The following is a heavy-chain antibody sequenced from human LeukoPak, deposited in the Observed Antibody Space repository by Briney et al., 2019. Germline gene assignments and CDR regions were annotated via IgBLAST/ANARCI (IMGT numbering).Heavy chain of an antibody. J-gene: IGHJ4*02. CDR2: IRSKAYGGTT. CDR1: GFTFGDYA. V-gene: IGHV3-49*04. Sequence: GGSLRLSCTASGFTFGDYAMSWVRQAPGKGLEWVGFIRSKAYGGTTEYAASVKGRFTISRDDSKSIAYLQMNSLKTEDTAVYYCTRTVGQQLVLLYYFDYWGQGTLVTVSS. D-gene: IGHD6-13*01. CDR3: TRTVGQQLVLLYYFDY.